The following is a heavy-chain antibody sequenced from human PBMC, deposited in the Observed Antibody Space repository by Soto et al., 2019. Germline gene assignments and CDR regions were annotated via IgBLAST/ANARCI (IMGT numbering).Heavy chain of an antibody. D-gene: IGHD2-2*02. Sequence: GESLEISCSGSGYSFTSYWIGGVRQMPRKGLELMGIIYPGDSNTRYSPSFQGQVTISADKSISSAYLQWSSLKASDTAMYYCARQGYCSNTACYTVDYWGQGTLVTVSS. J-gene: IGHJ4*02. V-gene: IGHV5-51*01. CDR1: GYSFTSYW. CDR2: IYPGDSNT. CDR3: ARQGYCSNTACYTVDY.